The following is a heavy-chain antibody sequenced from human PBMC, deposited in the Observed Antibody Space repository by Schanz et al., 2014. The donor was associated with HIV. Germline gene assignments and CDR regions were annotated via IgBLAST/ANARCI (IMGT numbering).Heavy chain of an antibody. D-gene: IGHD1-26*01. V-gene: IGHV1-18*01. CDR3: ARDMVGATGSFDY. CDR2: ISAHNGNT. J-gene: IGHJ4*02. Sequence: QVQLVQSGGEVKKPGASVKVSCKASGYSFSTYGISWVRQAPGQGLEWMGWISAHNGNTKYVQKLQGRVTMTTDTSTSTAYMELRSLRSDDTALYYCARDMVGATGSFDYWGQGTLVTVSS. CDR1: GYSFSTYG.